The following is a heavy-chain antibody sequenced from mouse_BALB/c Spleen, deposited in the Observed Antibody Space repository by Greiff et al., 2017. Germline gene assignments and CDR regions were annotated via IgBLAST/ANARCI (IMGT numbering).Heavy chain of an antibody. D-gene: IGHD2-10*02. CDR1: GFSLTGYG. CDR3: ARDQRGLDYAMDY. J-gene: IGHJ4*01. V-gene: IGHV2-6-7*01. Sequence: QVQLKESGPGLVAPSQSLSITCTVSGFSLTGYGVNWVRQPPGKGLEWLGMIWGDGSTDYNSALKSRLSISKDNSKSQVFLKMNSLQTDDTARYYCARDQRGLDYAMDYWGQGTSVTVSS. CDR2: IWGDGST.